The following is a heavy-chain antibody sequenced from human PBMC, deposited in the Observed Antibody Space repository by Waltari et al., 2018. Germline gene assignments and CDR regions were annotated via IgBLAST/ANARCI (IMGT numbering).Heavy chain of an antibody. CDR3: AREFSTTGTTGLYYFDY. J-gene: IGHJ4*02. D-gene: IGHD1-1*01. V-gene: IGHV1-69*01. Sequence: QVQLVQSGAEVKKPGSSVKVSCKASGDTFSSYAISWVRQAPGQGLEWMGGIIPIFGTANYAQKFQGRVTITADESTSTAYMELSSLRSEDTAVYYCAREFSTTGTTGLYYFDYWGQGTLVTVSS. CDR2: IIPIFGTA. CDR1: GDTFSSYA.